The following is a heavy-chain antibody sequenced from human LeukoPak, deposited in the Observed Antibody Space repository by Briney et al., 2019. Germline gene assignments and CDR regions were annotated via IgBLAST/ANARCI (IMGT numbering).Heavy chain of an antibody. V-gene: IGHV3-21*01. Sequence: GGSLRLSCAASGFTFSSYSMNWVRQAPRKGLEWVSSISSSSSYIYYADSVKGRFAISRDNAKNSLYLQMNSLRAEDTAVYYCASEVAFDIWGQGTMVTVSS. CDR3: ASEVAFDI. CDR2: ISSSSSYI. J-gene: IGHJ3*02. CDR1: GFTFSSYS.